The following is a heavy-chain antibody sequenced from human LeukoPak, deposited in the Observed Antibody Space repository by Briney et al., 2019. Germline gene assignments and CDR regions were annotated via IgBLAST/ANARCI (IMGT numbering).Heavy chain of an antibody. D-gene: IGHD1-26*01. CDR1: GGSISSGSYY. CDR2: IYTSGST. V-gene: IGHV4-61*02. Sequence: SETLSLTCTVSGGSISSGSYYWSWIRQPAGKGLEWIGRIYTSGSTNYNPSLKSRVTISVDTSKNQFSLKLSPVTAADTAVYYCARAERQRNNWFDPWGQGTLVTVSS. J-gene: IGHJ5*02. CDR3: ARAERQRNNWFDP.